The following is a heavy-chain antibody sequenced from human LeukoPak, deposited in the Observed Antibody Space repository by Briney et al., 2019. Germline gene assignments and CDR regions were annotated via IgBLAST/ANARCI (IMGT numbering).Heavy chain of an antibody. CDR2: MNPNSGNT. J-gene: IGHJ5*02. Sequence: ASVKVSCKASGYTFTSDDINWVRQATGQGLEWMGWMNPNSGNTGYAQKFQGRVTMTRNTSISTAYMELSSLRFEDTAVCYCARQGTYCSSTSCSVWFDPWGLGTLVTVSS. CDR1: GYTFTSDD. CDR3: ARQGTYCSSTSCSVWFDP. D-gene: IGHD2-2*01. V-gene: IGHV1-8*01.